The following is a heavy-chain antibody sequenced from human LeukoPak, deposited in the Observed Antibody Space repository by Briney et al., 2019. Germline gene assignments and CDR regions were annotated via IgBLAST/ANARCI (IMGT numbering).Heavy chain of an antibody. CDR2: IYYSGST. Sequence: PSETLSLTCTVSGGSISSSSYYWGWIRQPPGKGLEWIGSIYYSGSTYYNPSLKSRVTISVDTSKNQFSLKLSSVTAADTAVYYCARGRLWFGELSNFDYWGQGTLVTVSS. J-gene: IGHJ4*02. D-gene: IGHD3-10*01. CDR1: GGSISSSSYY. CDR3: ARGRLWFGELSNFDY. V-gene: IGHV4-39*07.